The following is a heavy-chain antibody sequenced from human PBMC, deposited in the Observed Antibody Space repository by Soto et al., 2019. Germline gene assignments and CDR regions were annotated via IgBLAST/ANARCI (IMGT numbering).Heavy chain of an antibody. J-gene: IGHJ4*02. CDR1: GGTFSSYT. CDR3: ARSKPEAGNYYFDY. D-gene: IGHD6-19*01. V-gene: IGHV1-69*02. Sequence: GASVKVSCKDSGGTFSSYTISWVRQAPGRGLEWMGRIIPILGIANYAQKFQGRVTITADKSTSTAYMELSSLTSEDTAVYYCARSKPEAGNYYFDYWGQGTLVTVSS. CDR2: IIPILGIA.